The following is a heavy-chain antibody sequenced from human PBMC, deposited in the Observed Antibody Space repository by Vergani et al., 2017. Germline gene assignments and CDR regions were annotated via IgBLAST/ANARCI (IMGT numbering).Heavy chain of an antibody. V-gene: IGHV4-38-2*01. CDR3: ARSQGDYWYFDL. J-gene: IGHJ2*01. D-gene: IGHD2-21*01. CDR1: GYSIRNGYY. Sequence: QVQLQESGPGLVEPSETLSLTCAVSGYSIRNGYYWGWIRQPPGKGLEWIGSIYHSGSPNYNPSLKSRVTISKDTSKNQFSLKLSSVTAADTAVYYCARSQGDYWYFDLWGPGSLVTVSS. CDR2: IYHSGSP.